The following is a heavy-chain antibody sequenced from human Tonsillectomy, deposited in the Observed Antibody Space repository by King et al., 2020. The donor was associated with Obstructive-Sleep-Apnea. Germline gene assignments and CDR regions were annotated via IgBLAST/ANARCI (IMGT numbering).Heavy chain of an antibody. V-gene: IGHV4-38-2*02. CDR2: IHLSGST. D-gene: IGHD3-22*01. CDR3: ARDRDVYYYDTSGAKYGMDV. Sequence: VQLQESGPGLLKPSETLSITCTVSGYSISGGYYWVWIRQPPGKGLEWIGLIHLSGSTNYKPSLKSRVTISIDTSKNQFSLRLSSVTAADTAVYYCARDRDVYYYDTSGAKYGMDVWGQGTTVTVSS. J-gene: IGHJ6*02. CDR1: GYSISGGYY.